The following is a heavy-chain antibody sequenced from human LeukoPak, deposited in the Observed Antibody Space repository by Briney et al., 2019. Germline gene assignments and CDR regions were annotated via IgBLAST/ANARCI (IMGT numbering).Heavy chain of an antibody. CDR1: GYSISSGYY. CDR2: IYHSGST. V-gene: IGHV4-38-2*02. Sequence: PSETLSLTCTVSGYSISSGYYWGWIRQPPGKGLEWIGSIYHSGSTYYDPSLKSRVTISVDTSKNQFSLKLSSVTAADTAVYYCARDPTILGGFDPWGQGTLVTVSS. CDR3: ARDPTILGGFDP. D-gene: IGHD2-2*01. J-gene: IGHJ5*02.